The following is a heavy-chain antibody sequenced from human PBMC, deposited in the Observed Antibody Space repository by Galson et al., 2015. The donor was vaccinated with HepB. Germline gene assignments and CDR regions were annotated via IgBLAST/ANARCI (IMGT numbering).Heavy chain of an antibody. D-gene: IGHD6-13*01. CDR3: ARGPSPEPIAAAGPTRFDY. V-gene: IGHV4-34*01. Sequence: SEILSLTCAVYGGSFSGYYWSWIRQPPGKGLEWIGEINHSGSTNYNPSLKSRVTISVDTSKNQFSLKLSSVTAADTAVYYCARGPSPEPIAAAGPTRFDYWGQGTLVTVSS. CDR2: INHSGST. J-gene: IGHJ4*02. CDR1: GGSFSGYY.